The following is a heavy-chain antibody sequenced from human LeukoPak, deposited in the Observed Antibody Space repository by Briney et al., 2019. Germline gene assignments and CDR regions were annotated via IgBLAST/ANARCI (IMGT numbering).Heavy chain of an antibody. CDR2: ISSSSSYI. Sequence: GGSLRLSCAASGFTFSSYSMNWVRQAPGKGLEWVSSISSSSSYIYYADSVKGRFTISRDNAKNSLYLQINSLRAEDTAVYYCARDSESNGWFDPWGQGTLVTVSS. CDR3: ARDSESNGWFDP. D-gene: IGHD3-10*01. CDR1: GFTFSSYS. J-gene: IGHJ5*02. V-gene: IGHV3-21*01.